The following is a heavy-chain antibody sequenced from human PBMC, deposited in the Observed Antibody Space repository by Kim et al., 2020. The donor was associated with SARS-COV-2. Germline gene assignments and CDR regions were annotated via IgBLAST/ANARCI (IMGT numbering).Heavy chain of an antibody. CDR3: ARESSRRADY. CDR2: ST. D-gene: IGHD2-2*01. J-gene: IGHJ4*02. Sequence: STFYADSVKGRFTISRDNSKNTLFLQLNSQRAEDTALYYCARESSRRADYWGQGTLVTVSS. V-gene: IGHV3-23*01.